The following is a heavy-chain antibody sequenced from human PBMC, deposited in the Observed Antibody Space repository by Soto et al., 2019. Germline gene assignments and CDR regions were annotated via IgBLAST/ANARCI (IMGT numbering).Heavy chain of an antibody. V-gene: IGHV1-69*13. CDR2: IIPIFGTT. CDR1: GGTFSSYA. J-gene: IGHJ3*02. Sequence: GASVKVSCKASGGTFSSYAISWVRQAPGQGLEWMGGIIPIFGTTNYAQKFQGRVTMTEDESTSTAYMELSSLRSEDTAVYYCATGAPRYFERNDAFDIWGQGTMVTVSS. CDR3: ATGAPRYFERNDAFDI. D-gene: IGHD3-9*01.